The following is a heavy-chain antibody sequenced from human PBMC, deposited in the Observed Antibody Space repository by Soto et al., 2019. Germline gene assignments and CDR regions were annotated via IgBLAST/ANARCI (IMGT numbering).Heavy chain of an antibody. Sequence: PGGSLRHSCAASGFTFSSYAMHWLRRAPGKGLEYVSAITSNGNYTDYASSVKGRFTISRDNSKNTLYLQMGSLRAEDMAVYYCARRIPFGYSVDVWGQGTTVTVSS. CDR2: ITSNGNYT. CDR3: ARRIPFGYSVDV. V-gene: IGHV3-64*01. CDR1: GFTFSSYA. D-gene: IGHD2-21*01. J-gene: IGHJ6*02.